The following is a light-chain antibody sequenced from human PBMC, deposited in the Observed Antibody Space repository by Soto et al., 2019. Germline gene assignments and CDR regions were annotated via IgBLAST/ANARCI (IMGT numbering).Light chain of an antibody. CDR2: EAS. CDR1: QSVSTY. CDR3: QQRSNWPWT. J-gene: IGKJ1*01. Sequence: EIVLTQSPATLSLSPGERATLSCRASQSVSTYLAWYQQKPGQAPRLLIYEASNRATGIPARFSGSGSGTDFSLTISTLEPDDFAVYYCQQRSNWPWTFGEGTKVEIK. V-gene: IGKV3-11*01.